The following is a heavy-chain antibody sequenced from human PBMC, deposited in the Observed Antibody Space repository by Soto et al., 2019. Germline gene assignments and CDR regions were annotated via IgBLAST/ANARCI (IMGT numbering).Heavy chain of an antibody. J-gene: IGHJ4*02. CDR1: GGTFSNYA. Sequence: QVQLVQSGAEVKKPGSSVKVSCKASGGTFSNYAISWVRQAPGQGLEWMGGIIPIFGTANCAQKFQGRVTITADESTSTAYMELSRLRSEDTAVYYCAKGGQQLVYYFHYWGQGTLVTVSS. V-gene: IGHV1-69*01. CDR2: IIPIFGTA. D-gene: IGHD6-13*01. CDR3: AKGGQQLVYYFHY.